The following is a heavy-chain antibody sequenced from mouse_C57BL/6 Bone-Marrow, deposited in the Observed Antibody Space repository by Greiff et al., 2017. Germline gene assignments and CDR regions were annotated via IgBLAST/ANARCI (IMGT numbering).Heavy chain of an antibody. V-gene: IGHV1-80*01. CDR2: IYPGDGDT. J-gene: IGHJ4*01. D-gene: IGHD2-3*01. CDR1: GYAFSSYW. Sequence: QVQLQQSGAELVKPGASVKISCKASGYAFSSYWMNWVKQRPGKGLEWIGQIYPGDGDTNYNGKFKGKATLTADKSSSTAYMQLSSLTSEDSAVYFCACDGYWYYAMDDWGQGTSVTVSS. CDR3: ACDGYWYYAMDD.